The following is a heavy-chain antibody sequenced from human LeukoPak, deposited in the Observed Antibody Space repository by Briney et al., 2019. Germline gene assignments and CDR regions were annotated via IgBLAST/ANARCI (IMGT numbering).Heavy chain of an antibody. CDR1: GGSISSSSYY. CDR2: IYYSGST. D-gene: IGHD3-10*01. J-gene: IGHJ4*02. V-gene: IGHV4-61*01. Sequence: SETLSLTCTVSGGSISSSSYYWSWIRQPPGKGLEWIGYIYYSGSTNYNPSLKSRVTISVDTSKNQFSLKLSSVTAADTAVYYCARDGSGSYYKLSYFDYWGQGTLVTVSS. CDR3: ARDGSGSYYKLSYFDY.